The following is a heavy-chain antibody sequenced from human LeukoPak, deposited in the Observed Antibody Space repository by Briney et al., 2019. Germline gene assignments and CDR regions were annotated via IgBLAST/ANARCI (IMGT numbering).Heavy chain of an antibody. V-gene: IGHV3-23*01. CDR2: ISGSGGNT. CDR3: ARGLNSYENY. Sequence: PGGSLRLSCAASGFTFSSYAMNWVRQAPGKGLEWVSAISGSGGNTYYSDSVKGRFTISRDNSKNTLYLQMNSLRAEDTAVYYCARGLNSYENYWGQGTLVTVSS. CDR1: GFTFSSYA. D-gene: IGHD5-12*01. J-gene: IGHJ4*02.